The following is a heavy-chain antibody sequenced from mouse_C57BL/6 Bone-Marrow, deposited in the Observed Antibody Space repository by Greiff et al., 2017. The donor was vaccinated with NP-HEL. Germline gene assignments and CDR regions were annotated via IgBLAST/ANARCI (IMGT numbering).Heavy chain of an antibody. CDR1: GFTFSDYY. CDR3: ARRNWDWYFDV. D-gene: IGHD4-1*01. CDR2: ISNGGGST. Sequence: EVKLVESGGGLVQPGGSLKLSCAAFGFTFSDYYMYWVRQTPEKRLEWVAYISNGGGSTYYPDTVKGRFTISRDNAKNTLYLQMSRLKSEDTAMYYCARRNWDWYFDVWGTGTTVTVSS. J-gene: IGHJ1*03. V-gene: IGHV5-12*01.